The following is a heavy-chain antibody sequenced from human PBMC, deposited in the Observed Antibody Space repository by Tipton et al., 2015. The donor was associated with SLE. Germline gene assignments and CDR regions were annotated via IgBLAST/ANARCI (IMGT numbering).Heavy chain of an antibody. V-gene: IGHV4-59*12. CDR2: IYYSGST. J-gene: IGHJ1*01. Sequence: TLSLTCTVSGVSLSSYYWSWIRQPPGKGLEWIGYIYYSGSTNYNPSLKSRVTISVETSKNQFSLKLSSVTAADTAVYYCARIGYRAYFQHWGQGTLVTVSS. CDR1: GVSLSSYY. D-gene: IGHD6-25*01. CDR3: ARIGYRAYFQH.